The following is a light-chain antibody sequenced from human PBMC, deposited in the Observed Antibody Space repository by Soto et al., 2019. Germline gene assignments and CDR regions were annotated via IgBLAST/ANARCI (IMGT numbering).Light chain of an antibody. CDR3: QQYGSSST. J-gene: IGKJ5*01. CDR2: SAS. CDR1: QSLSSDY. V-gene: IGKV3-20*01. Sequence: EIVLTQSPGTLSLSPWDGATLSCRASQSLSSDYLAWYQQKPGQAPRLLIYSASTRATGIPDRFRGSGSGTDFTLTITRLEPDDFAMYYCQQYGSSSTFGQGTRLEIK.